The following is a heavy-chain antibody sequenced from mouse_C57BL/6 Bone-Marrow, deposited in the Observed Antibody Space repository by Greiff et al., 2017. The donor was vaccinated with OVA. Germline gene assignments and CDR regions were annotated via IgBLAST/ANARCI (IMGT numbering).Heavy chain of an antibody. CDR3: ARWDYGSPWYFDV. V-gene: IGHV1-52*01. CDR2: IDPSDSET. D-gene: IGHD1-1*01. CDR1: GYTFTSYW. Sequence: QVQLQQPGAELVRPGSSVKLSCKASGYTFTSYWMHWVKQRPIQGLEWIGNIDPSDSETHYNQKFKDKTTLTVDKSSSTAYMPLSSLTSEDSAVYYCARWDYGSPWYFDVWGTGTTVTVSS. J-gene: IGHJ1*03.